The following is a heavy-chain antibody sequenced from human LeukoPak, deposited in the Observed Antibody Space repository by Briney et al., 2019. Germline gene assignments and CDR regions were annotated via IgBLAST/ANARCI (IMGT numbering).Heavy chain of an antibody. D-gene: IGHD6-19*01. CDR3: ANGAVAVFPLS. J-gene: IGHJ4*02. CDR1: GLTFSNYA. CDR2: ISGSGGST. V-gene: IGHV3-23*01. Sequence: GGSLRLSCAASGLTFSNYAMSWVRQAPGKGLEWVSTISGSGGSTYYADSVKGRFTISRDNSKNTLYLQMNSLRAEDTAVYYCANGAVAVFPLSWGQGTLVTVSS.